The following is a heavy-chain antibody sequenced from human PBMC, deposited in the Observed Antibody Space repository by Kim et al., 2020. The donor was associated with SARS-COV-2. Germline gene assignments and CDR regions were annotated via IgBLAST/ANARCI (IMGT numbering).Heavy chain of an antibody. CDR2: INPNNGET. D-gene: IGHD2-15*01. CDR3: SREDPRWYDP. Sequence: ASVKVSCKASGYSFTGHYMHWVRQAPGQGLEWLGRINPNNGETNIAQKFQGRVTMTRDTSISTVYMDLGSLTSDDTAVYYCSREDPRWYDPWGQGTLVTVSS. V-gene: IGHV1-2*06. CDR1: GYSFTGHY. J-gene: IGHJ5*02.